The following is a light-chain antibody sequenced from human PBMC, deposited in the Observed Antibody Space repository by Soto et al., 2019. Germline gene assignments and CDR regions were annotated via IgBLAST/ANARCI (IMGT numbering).Light chain of an antibody. CDR3: QQYDNLPTYT. CDR1: QDISNY. J-gene: IGKJ2*01. Sequence: DIHMTQSPSSLSASVGDRVTITCQASQDISNYLNWYQQKPGKAPKLLIYRASNLETGVPSRFSGSGSGTDFTLTISSLQPEDFATHYCQQYDNLPTYTFGQGTKVDMK. V-gene: IGKV1-33*01. CDR2: RAS.